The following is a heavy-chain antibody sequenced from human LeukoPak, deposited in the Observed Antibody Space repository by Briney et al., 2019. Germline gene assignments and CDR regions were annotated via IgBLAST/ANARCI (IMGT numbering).Heavy chain of an antibody. Sequence: GASVTVSCKASGYTFTSYDINWVRQATGQGLEWMGWMNPNSGNTGYAQKFQGRVTMTRNTSISTAYMELSSLRSEDTAVYYCAREARSGYWGTQKKYYFDYWGQGTLVTVSS. CDR2: MNPNSGNT. CDR1: GYTFTSYD. J-gene: IGHJ4*02. D-gene: IGHD3-3*01. CDR3: AREARSGYWGTQKKYYFDY. V-gene: IGHV1-8*01.